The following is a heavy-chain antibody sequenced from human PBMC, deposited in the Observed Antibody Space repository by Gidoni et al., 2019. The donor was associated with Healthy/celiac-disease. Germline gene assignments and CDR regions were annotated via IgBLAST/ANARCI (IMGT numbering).Heavy chain of an antibody. CDR2: IYSGGST. V-gene: IGHV3-53*01. CDR1: GFTVSSNY. J-gene: IGHJ4*02. Sequence: EVQLVESGGGLIQPGGSLRLSCAASGFTVSSNYMSWVRQAPGKGLEWVSVIYSGGSTYYADSVKGRFTISRDNSKNTLYLQMNSLRAEDTAVYYCARDLGNDYVWGSYNWGQGTLVTVSS. CDR3: ARDLGNDYVWGSYN. D-gene: IGHD3-16*01.